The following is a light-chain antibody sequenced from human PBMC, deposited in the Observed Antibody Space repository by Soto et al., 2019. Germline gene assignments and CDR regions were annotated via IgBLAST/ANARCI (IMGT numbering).Light chain of an antibody. Sequence: VMTQSPATLSVSPGERATLSCRASQSVSSNLAWYQQKPGQAPRLLIYGASTRATGIPARFSGSGSGKEFTLTISSLQFEDVAVYYCQQYNTWPRTFGQGTKVDIK. CDR3: QQYNTWPRT. J-gene: IGKJ1*01. V-gene: IGKV3-15*01. CDR1: QSVSSN. CDR2: GAS.